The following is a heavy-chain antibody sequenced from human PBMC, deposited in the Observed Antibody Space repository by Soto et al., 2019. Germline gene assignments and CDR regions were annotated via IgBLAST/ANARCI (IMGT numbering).Heavy chain of an antibody. CDR1: GFAVSSNY. V-gene: IGHV3-53*02. CDR2: IYSDGTT. Sequence: EVQLVETGGGLIQPGGSLRLSCAASGFAVSSNYMSWVRQAPGKGLEWVSVIYSDGTTYYADSVKVRFTISRDNSKNTMYLQMNSLIAEDTAVYYGAGSTASYFDYWGQGTLVTVS. CDR3: AGSTASYFDY. D-gene: IGHD2-2*01. J-gene: IGHJ4*02.